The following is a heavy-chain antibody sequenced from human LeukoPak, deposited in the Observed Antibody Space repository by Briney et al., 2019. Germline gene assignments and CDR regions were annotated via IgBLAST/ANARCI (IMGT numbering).Heavy chain of an antibody. D-gene: IGHD4-17*01. V-gene: IGHV4-38-2*02. Sequence: SETLSLTCTVSGYSISSGYYWGWIRQPPGKGLEWIGSIYHSGSTYYNPSLKSRVTISVDTSKNQFSLKLSSVTAADTAVYYCAREGRGAVTTELNYYYYYGMDVWGQGTTVTVSS. CDR1: GYSISSGYY. CDR2: IYHSGST. CDR3: AREGRGAVTTELNYYYYYGMDV. J-gene: IGHJ6*02.